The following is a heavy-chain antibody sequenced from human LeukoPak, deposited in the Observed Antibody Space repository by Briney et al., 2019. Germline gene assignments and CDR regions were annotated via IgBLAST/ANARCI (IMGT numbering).Heavy chain of an antibody. CDR1: GFTFSDYY. J-gene: IGHJ4*02. V-gene: IGHV3-11*04. Sequence: PGGSLRLSCAASGFTFSDYYMTWIRQAPGKGLEWVSYISSSGSTIYYADSVKGRFTISRDNAKNSLYLQMNSLRAEDTAVYYCARHLYGGNAIYFDYWGQGTLVTVSS. CDR3: ARHLYGGNAIYFDY. CDR2: ISSSGSTI. D-gene: IGHD4-23*01.